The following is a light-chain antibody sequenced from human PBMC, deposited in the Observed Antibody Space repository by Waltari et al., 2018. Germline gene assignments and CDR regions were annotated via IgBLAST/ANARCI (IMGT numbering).Light chain of an antibody. V-gene: IGLV2-14*01. CDR3: TSYTTTRLT. CDR2: DFS. CDR1: DSDLGSYNH. Sequence: QSAPTQRASVEGSPGQSITISCIGKDSDLGSYNHVSWYRQTPGKAPEVIIYDFSSRPPGVSSRVSGSKAGNTASRTSSGLQAEDEGHYYCTSYTTTRLTFGGGTKLTV. J-gene: IGLJ2*01.